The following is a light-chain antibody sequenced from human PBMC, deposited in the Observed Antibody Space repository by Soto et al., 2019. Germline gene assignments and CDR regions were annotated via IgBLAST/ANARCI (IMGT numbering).Light chain of an antibody. CDR1: QSVSNY. J-gene: IGKJ1*01. V-gene: IGKV3-11*01. CDR2: DSF. CDR3: EHRSTWPWT. Sequence: IVMTQSPATLSLSPGERATLSCRAGQSVSNYLAWYQQKPGQAPRLLIYDSFSRATGIPARFSGSGSGTDITIIISLLEHDDRAVYCWEHRSTWPWTSGQGTKVEIK.